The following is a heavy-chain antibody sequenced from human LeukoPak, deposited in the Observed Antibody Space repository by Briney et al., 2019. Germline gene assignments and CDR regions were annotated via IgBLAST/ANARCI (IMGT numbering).Heavy chain of an antibody. V-gene: IGHV1-69*04. CDR3: ARVGIAVAGPLG. D-gene: IGHD6-19*01. CDR1: GGTFSSYA. J-gene: IGHJ4*02. CDR2: IIPILGIA. Sequence: SVKVSCKASGGTFSSYAISWVRPAPGQGLEWMGRIIPILGIANYAQKFQGRVTITADKSTSTAYMELSGLRSEDTAAYYCARVGIAVAGPLGWGQGNLVTVSS.